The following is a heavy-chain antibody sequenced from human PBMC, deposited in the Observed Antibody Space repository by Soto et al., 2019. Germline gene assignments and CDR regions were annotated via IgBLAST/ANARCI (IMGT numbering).Heavy chain of an antibody. J-gene: IGHJ5*02. CDR2: IYYSGST. CDR1: GGSISSGGYY. V-gene: IGHV4-31*01. CDR3: ARGVVVSFDP. Sequence: SQTLSLTCTVSGGSISSGGYYWSWIRQHPGKGLEWIGYIYYSGSTYYNPSLKSEVTISVDTSKNQFSLKLSSVTAADTAGYYCARGVVVSFDPWGQGTLVTVSS. D-gene: IGHD2-15*01.